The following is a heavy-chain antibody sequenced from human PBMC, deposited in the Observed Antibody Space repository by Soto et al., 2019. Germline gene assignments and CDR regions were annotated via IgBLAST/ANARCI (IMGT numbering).Heavy chain of an antibody. V-gene: IGHV4-59*08. CDR3: ARIRLGLNY. CDR1: GGSIRNYF. CDR2: IYYTGST. J-gene: IGHJ4*02. Sequence: PSEPLSLTCTVSGGSIRNYFWSWIRQPPGKGLEWIGNIYYTGSTNYNPSLKSQVTISVDMSKKQFSLKLSSVTAADPALYYCARIRLGLNYWGQGTLVTVSS.